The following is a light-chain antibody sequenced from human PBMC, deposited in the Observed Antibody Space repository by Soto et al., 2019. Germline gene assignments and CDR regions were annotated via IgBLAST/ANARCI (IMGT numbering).Light chain of an antibody. V-gene: IGLV1-47*02. CDR2: SNN. CDR3: AAWDDSLSGWV. J-gene: IGLJ3*02. CDR1: SSNIGSNY. Sequence: QSVLTQPPSASGTPGQRVTISCSGSSSNIGSNYVYWYQQLPGTAPKLLIYSNNPRPSGVPDRFSGSTSGTSASLAISGLRSEDEAYYYCAAWDDSLSGWVFGGGTKLTVL.